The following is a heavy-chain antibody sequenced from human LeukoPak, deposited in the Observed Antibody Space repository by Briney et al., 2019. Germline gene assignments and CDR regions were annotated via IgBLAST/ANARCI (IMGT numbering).Heavy chain of an antibody. CDR3: ARDRLWELDY. D-gene: IGHD1-26*01. CDR2: INGDGTSA. J-gene: IGHJ4*02. Sequence: GGSLRLSCAASGFTLRNYWMHWVRQTPGKGLLWVSRINGDGTSATYAGSVKGRFTISRDNAKNTLYLQMNSLRAEDTAVYYCARDRLWELDYWGQGTLVTVSS. V-gene: IGHV3-74*01. CDR1: GFTLRNYW.